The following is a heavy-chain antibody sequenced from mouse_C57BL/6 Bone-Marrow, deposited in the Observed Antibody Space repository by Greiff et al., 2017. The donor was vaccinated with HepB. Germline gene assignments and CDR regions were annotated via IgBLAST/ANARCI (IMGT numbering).Heavy chain of an antibody. J-gene: IGHJ3*01. CDR1: GFSLTSYG. CDR3: ARNSLASFAY. D-gene: IGHD6-2*01. Sequence: QVQLQQSGPGLVQPSQSLSITCTVSGFSLTSYGVHWVRQSPGKGLEWLGVIWSGGSTDYNAAFISRLSISKDNSKSQVFFKMNSLQADDTAIYYWARNSLASFAYWGQGTLVTVSA. V-gene: IGHV2-2*01. CDR2: IWSGGST.